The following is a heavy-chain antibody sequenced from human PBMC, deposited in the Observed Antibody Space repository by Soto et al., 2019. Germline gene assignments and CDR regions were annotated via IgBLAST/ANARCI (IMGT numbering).Heavy chain of an antibody. CDR3: ARGSFSSSSSWFDP. CDR1: GDPTSRGGYY. V-gene: IGHV4-31*03. Sequence: TLSPNCPVSGDPTSRGGYYWRRIRQPPGKGLEWIGYIYYSGRTYYNPSLHSRVSIAVDTTENQFSLKLTSVTAADTSVYYCARGSFSSSSSWFDPWGRGTLVTVSS. D-gene: IGHD6-6*01. J-gene: IGHJ5*02. CDR2: IYYSGRT.